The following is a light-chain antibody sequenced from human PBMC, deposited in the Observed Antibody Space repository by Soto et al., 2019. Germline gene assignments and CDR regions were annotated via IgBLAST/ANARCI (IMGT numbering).Light chain of an antibody. CDR1: SSDIGAYNF. Sequence: QSALTQPASVSGSPGQSITISCTGTSSDIGAYNFVSWYQQHPGKAPKLMLYDVNIRPSGVSNRFSGSKSGNTASLTISGLQAEDEDDYYCTSWITSTTMIFGGGTKLTVL. J-gene: IGLJ2*01. V-gene: IGLV2-14*03. CDR3: TSWITSTTMI. CDR2: DVN.